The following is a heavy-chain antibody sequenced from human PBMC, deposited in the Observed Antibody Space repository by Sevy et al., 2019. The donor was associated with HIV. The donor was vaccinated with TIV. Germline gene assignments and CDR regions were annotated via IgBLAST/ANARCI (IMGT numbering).Heavy chain of an antibody. CDR2: IYYTGST. J-gene: IGHJ6*02. D-gene: IGHD1-1*01. CDR1: GGSMSSSYY. CDR3: VKMETVHYYGMDV. V-gene: IGHV4-39*02. Sequence: SETLSLTCNVSGGSMSSSYYWGWVRQAPGKGLVWIGSIYYTGSTYYRASLKSRVTVTVDRSKNLLSLRLSSVTAADTALYYCVKMETVHYYGMDVWGQGIMVTVSS.